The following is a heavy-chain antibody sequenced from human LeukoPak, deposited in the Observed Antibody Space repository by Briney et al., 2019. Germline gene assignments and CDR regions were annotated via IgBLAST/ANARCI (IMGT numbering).Heavy chain of an antibody. CDR1: GYTFTSYA. CDR3: ARDVAPTYYYGSGSSPPLDY. Sequence: ASVKVSCKASGYTFTSYAMNWVRQAPGQGLEWMGWINTNTGNPTYAQGFTGRFVFSLDTSVSTAYLQISSLKAEDTAVYYCARDVAPTYYYGSGSSPPLDYWGQGTLVTVSS. J-gene: IGHJ4*02. D-gene: IGHD3-10*01. CDR2: INTNTGNP. V-gene: IGHV7-4-1*02.